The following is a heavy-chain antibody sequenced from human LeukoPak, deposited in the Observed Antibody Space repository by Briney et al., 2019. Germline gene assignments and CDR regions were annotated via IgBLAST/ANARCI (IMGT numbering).Heavy chain of an antibody. CDR1: GGSISSGGFS. Sequence: PSEPLSLTCVVSGGSISSGGFSWSWIRQPPGKGLEWIGYIYHSGSTYYNPSLKSRVTISIDKSKNQFSLKLSSVTAADTAVYYCARGDYGDWGIDPWGQGTLVIVSS. CDR2: IYHSGST. D-gene: IGHD4-17*01. J-gene: IGHJ5*02. CDR3: ARGDYGDWGIDP. V-gene: IGHV4-30-2*01.